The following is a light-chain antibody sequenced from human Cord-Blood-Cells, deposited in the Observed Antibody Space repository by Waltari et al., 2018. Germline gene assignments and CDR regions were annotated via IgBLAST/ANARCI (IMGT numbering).Light chain of an antibody. CDR3: QQYYSTPFT. V-gene: IGKV4-1*01. CDR1: QSVLYSSNNKNY. CDR2: RAS. J-gene: IGKJ3*01. Sequence: DIVMTQSPDSLAASLGDRATINCKSSQSVLYSSNNKNYLAWYQQKPGQPPKLLIYRASTRESGVPDRFSGSGSGTDFTLTISSLQAEDVAVYYCQQYYSTPFTFGPGTKVDIK.